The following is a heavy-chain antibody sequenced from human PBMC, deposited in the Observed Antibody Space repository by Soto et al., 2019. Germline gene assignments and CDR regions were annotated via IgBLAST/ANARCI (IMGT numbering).Heavy chain of an antibody. CDR2: INAGNDNK. J-gene: IGHJ6*02. Sequence: GASVKVSCKASGYTFANYPMHWVRQAPGQKHEWIRRINAGNDNKKYSQKYQGRDNINRDKYANTAYMELSSLSSEDTVVYYCARDFSGGWAYYYGMDVWGQGTTVTVS. D-gene: IGHD6-19*01. CDR3: ARDFSGGWAYYYGMDV. V-gene: IGHV1-3*01. CDR1: GYTFANYP.